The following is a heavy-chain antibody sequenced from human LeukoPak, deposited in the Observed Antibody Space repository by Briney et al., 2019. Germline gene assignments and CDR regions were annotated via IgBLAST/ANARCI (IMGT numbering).Heavy chain of an antibody. V-gene: IGHV4-38-2*01. D-gene: IGHD5-12*01. CDR1: GYSISSGYY. CDR3: ARHGGSRVATSAPFDAFDI. J-gene: IGHJ3*02. CDR2: IYHSGST. Sequence: SETLSLTCAVSGYSISSGYYWGWIRQPPGKGLEWIGSIYHSGSTYYNPSLKSRVIISVDTSKNQFSLKLSSVTAADTAVYYCARHGGSRVATSAPFDAFDIWGQGTMVTVSS.